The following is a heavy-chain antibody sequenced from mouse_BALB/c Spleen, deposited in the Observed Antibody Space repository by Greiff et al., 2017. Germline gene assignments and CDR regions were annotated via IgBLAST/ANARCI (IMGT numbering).Heavy chain of an antibody. J-gene: IGHJ3*01. D-gene: IGHD2-1*01. Sequence: DVQLVESGGGLVKPGGSLKLSCAASGFTFSSYAMSWVRQSPEKRLEWVAEISSGGSYTYYPDTVTGRFTISRDNAKNTLYLEMSSLRSEDTAMYYCAIYYGNYVGAWFAYWGQGTLVTVSA. CDR2: ISSGGSYT. CDR1: GFTFSSYA. CDR3: AIYYGNYVGAWFAY. V-gene: IGHV5-9-4*01.